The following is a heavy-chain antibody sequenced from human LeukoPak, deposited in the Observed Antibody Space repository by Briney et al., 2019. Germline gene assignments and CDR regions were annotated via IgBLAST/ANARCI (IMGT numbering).Heavy chain of an antibody. CDR3: ARGVYEYQLQKDSWFDP. J-gene: IGHJ5*02. D-gene: IGHD2-2*01. CDR1: GGSISSGGYS. V-gene: IGHV4-30-2*01. CDR2: IYHSGST. Sequence: SQTLSLTCAVSGGSISSGGYSWSWIRQPPGKGLEWIGYIYHSGSTYYNPSLKSRVTISVDRSKNQFSLKLSSVTAADTAVYYCARGVYEYQLQKDSWFDPWGQGTLVTVSS.